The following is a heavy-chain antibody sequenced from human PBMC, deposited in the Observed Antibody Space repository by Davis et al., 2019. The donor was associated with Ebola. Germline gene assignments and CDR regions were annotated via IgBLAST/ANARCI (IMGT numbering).Heavy chain of an antibody. V-gene: IGHV1-18*01. CDR3: ARAQFPTTSDH. J-gene: IGHJ4*02. Sequence: ASVKVSCKASGYTFTGYDINWVRQAPGHGLEWMGWINPHNGNTNYAQNVQGRVTMTTDTSTSTAYMEVGSLRSDDTAVYYCARAQFPTTSDHWGQGTLVTVSS. D-gene: IGHD1-1*01. CDR2: INPHNGNT. CDR1: GYTFTGYD.